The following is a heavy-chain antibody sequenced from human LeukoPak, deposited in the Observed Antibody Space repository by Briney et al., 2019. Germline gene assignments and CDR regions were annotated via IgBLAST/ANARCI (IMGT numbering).Heavy chain of an antibody. CDR3: TRVRFCAPLRYSSSCGYYYGMDV. J-gene: IGHJ6*02. CDR2: IRSRAYGGTT. D-gene: IGHD6-13*01. V-gene: IGHV3-49*03. CDR1: GFTFGDYA. Sequence: GGSLRLSCTASGFTFGDYAMSWFRQAPGKGLEWVGFIRSRAYGGTTEYAASVKGRFTISRDDSKSIAYLQMNSLKTEDTAVYYCTRVRFCAPLRYSSSCGYYYGMDVWGQGTTVTVSS.